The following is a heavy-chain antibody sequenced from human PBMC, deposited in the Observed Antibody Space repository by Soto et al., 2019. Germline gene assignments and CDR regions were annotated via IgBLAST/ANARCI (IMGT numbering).Heavy chain of an antibody. CDR3: ASGPTYYYYGMDV. J-gene: IGHJ6*02. V-gene: IGHV1-69*01. CDR2: IIPMFDTP. Sequence: QVQLVQSGAEVKKPGSSVKVSCKAFRGTFSSYAISWVRQAPGQGLEWMGGIIPMFDTPKYAQKFQGRVTILADESTGTAYMELSSLRSEDTAVYYCASGPTYYYYGMDVWGQGTTVTVSS. CDR1: RGTFSSYA.